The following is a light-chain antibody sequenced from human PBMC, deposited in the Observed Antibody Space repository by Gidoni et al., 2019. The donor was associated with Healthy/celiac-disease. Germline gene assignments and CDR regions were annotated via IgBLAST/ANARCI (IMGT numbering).Light chain of an antibody. CDR1: SSDVGGFNY. CDR2: EVS. V-gene: IGLV2-8*01. CDR3: SSYAGSNNFV. J-gene: IGLJ1*01. Sequence: QPALTQPPPASASPGQSVTISCTGTSSDVGGFNYVSCYQQHPGKAPNLMIYEVSKRPSGVPDRFSGSKSGNTASLTVSGLQAEDEADYYCSSYAGSNNFVFGTGTKVTVL.